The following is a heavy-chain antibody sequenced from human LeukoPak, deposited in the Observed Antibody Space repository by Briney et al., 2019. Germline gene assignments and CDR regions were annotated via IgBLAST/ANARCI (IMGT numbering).Heavy chain of an antibody. Sequence: SETLSLTCTVSGGSISSHYWSWIRQPPGKGLEWIGYIYYSGSTNYNPSLKSRVTISVDTSKNQFSLKLSSVTAADTAVYYCARVTYHTSYYFDYWGQGTLVTVSS. D-gene: IGHD2-2*01. CDR3: ARVTYHTSYYFDY. CDR2: IYYSGST. V-gene: IGHV4-59*11. CDR1: GGSISSHY. J-gene: IGHJ4*02.